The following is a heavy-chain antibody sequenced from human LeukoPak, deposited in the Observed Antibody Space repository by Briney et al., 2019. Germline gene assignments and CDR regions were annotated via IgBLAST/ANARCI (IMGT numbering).Heavy chain of an antibody. CDR2: IVRSSGFI. CDR3: ARDHTSGSTNCFDP. CDR1: GFTFSTYS. Sequence: GGSLRLSCAASGFTFSTYSMNWVRQAPGKGLEWVSSIVRSSGFIYYADSVRGRFTISRDNAKNSLYLQMNSLRAEDTAVYYCARDHTSGSTNCFDPWGQGTLVTVSS. V-gene: IGHV3-21*01. D-gene: IGHD3-10*01. J-gene: IGHJ5*02.